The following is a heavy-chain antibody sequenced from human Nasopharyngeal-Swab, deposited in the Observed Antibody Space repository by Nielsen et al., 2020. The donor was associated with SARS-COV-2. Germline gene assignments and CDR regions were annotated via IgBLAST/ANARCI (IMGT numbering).Heavy chain of an antibody. Sequence: GESLKISCATSGFVFSASAMHWVRQASGKGLEWVGRIGDKDHNYATTYGASVKGRFTISRDDSKNTAFLQLDSLKTEDTALYYCTTDFYLDYWGQGTLVTVSS. J-gene: IGHJ4*02. CDR3: TTDFYLDY. V-gene: IGHV3-73*01. CDR1: GFVFSASA. CDR2: IGDKDHNYAT.